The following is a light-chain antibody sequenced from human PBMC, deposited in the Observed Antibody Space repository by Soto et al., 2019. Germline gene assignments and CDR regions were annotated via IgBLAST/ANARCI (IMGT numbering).Light chain of an antibody. CDR3: QHYGSSLSIT. Sequence: EIVLTQSPGTLSLSPGERATLSCRARQSVSSNYLAWYQQKPGQAPRLLIYGASSRATSFPDRFSGSGSGTDFTLTISRLEPEDFAVYYCQHYGSSLSITFGQGTRLELK. CDR2: GAS. V-gene: IGKV3-20*01. CDR1: QSVSSNY. J-gene: IGKJ5*01.